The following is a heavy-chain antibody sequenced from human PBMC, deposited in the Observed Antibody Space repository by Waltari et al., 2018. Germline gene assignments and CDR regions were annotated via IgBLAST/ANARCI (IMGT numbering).Heavy chain of an antibody. CDR1: GCTFTTYT. Sequence: EVQLVESGGGLVKAGGSLRLSCAASGCTFTTYTMNWVRQAPGKGLEWVSSISSTSSDIYYADSVKGRFTISRDNAKSSLYLQLNSLRAEDTAVYYCAGGYSSYYGMDVWGQGTTVTVSS. D-gene: IGHD6-13*01. CDR3: AGGYSSYYGMDV. V-gene: IGHV3-21*02. CDR2: ISSTSSDI. J-gene: IGHJ6*02.